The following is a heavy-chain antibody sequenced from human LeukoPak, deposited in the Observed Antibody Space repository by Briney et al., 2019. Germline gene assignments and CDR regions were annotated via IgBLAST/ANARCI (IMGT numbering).Heavy chain of an antibody. D-gene: IGHD2-15*01. Sequence: ASVKVSCKASGYTFTGYYMHWVRQAPGQGLEWMGCINPNSGGTKYAQKFQGRVTMTSDASISTAYMELSSLRSDDTAVYYCASRPDQHLLYYFDYWGQGALVTVSS. CDR1: GYTFTGYY. V-gene: IGHV1-2*02. CDR3: ASRPDQHLLYYFDY. CDR2: INPNSGGT. J-gene: IGHJ4*02.